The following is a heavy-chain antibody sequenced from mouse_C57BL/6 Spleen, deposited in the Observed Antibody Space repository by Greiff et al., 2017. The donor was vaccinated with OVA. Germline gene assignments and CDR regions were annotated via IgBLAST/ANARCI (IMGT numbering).Heavy chain of an antibody. CDR3: ARSDDGYYVRTGFAY. Sequence: VQLQQPGPELVKPGASVKIPCKASGYTFTDYNMDWVKQSHGKSLEWIGDINPNNGGTIYNQKFKGKATLTVDKSSSTAYMELRSLTSEDTAVYYCARSDDGYYVRTGFAYWGQGTLVTVSA. CDR1: GYTFTDYN. V-gene: IGHV1-18*01. J-gene: IGHJ3*01. D-gene: IGHD2-3*01. CDR2: INPNNGGT.